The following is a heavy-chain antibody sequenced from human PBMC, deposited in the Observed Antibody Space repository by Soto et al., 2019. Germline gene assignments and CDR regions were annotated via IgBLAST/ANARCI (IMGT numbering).Heavy chain of an antibody. CDR2: IYYSGST. CDR3: ARVAVVINFRWFDP. J-gene: IGHJ5*02. V-gene: IGHV4-59*01. D-gene: IGHD3-22*01. CDR1: GGSISSYY. Sequence: SETLSLTCTVSGGSISSYYWSWIRQPPGKGLEWIGYIYYSGSTNYNPSLKSRVTISVDTSKNQFSLKLSSVTAADTAVYYCARVAVVINFRWFDPWGQGTLVTVSS.